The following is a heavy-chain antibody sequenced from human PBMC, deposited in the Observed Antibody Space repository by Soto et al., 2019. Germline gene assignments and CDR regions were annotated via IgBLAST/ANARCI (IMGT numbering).Heavy chain of an antibody. CDR1: GFTFGDYA. D-gene: IGHD2-15*01. Sequence: GGSLRLSCTASGFTFGDYAMSWFRQAPGKGLEWVGFIRSKAYGGTTEYPASVKGRFTISRDDSKSIAYLQMNSLKTEDTAVYYCTRGRYCSSGSCYISPAHYYYYYYGMDVWGQGTTVTVSS. CDR3: TRGRYCSSGSCYISPAHYYYYYYGMDV. CDR2: IRSKAYGGTT. J-gene: IGHJ6*02. V-gene: IGHV3-49*03.